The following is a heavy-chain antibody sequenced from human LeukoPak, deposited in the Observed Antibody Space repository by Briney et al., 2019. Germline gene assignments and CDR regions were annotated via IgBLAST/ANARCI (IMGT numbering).Heavy chain of an antibody. CDR2: IGGSGGNK. CDR1: GFTFSDYA. V-gene: IGHV3-23*01. CDR3: AKHSGNFGVHQ. D-gene: IGHD1-26*01. Sequence: GGSLKLSCAASGFTFSDYAMSWVRQAPGEGLAWVSMIGGSGGNKYYVDSVKGRFAISRDNAKNTLYLQMNSLRAEDTAVYHCAKHSGNFGVHQWGQGTLVTVSS. J-gene: IGHJ4*02.